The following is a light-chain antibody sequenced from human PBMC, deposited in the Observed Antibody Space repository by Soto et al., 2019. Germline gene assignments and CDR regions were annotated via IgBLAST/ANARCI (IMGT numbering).Light chain of an antibody. V-gene: IGKV2-28*01. CDR2: LGS. Sequence: DIVMTQSPLSLPVTPGEPASISCRSSQSLLDSDDGNTYLDWYLQKPGQSPQLLIYLGSNRASGVPDRFSGSGSGTDFTLKISRVEAEDVGVYYCMQALQTTITFGQGTRLEIK. J-gene: IGKJ5*01. CDR3: MQALQTTIT. CDR1: QSLLDSDDGNTY.